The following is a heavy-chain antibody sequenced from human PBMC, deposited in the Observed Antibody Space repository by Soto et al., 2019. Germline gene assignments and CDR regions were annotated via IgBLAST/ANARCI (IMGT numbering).Heavy chain of an antibody. Sequence: GESLKISCNASGFTFTTYWIGWVRQMPGKGLEWMGIIYPGDSDTRYSPSFQGQVTISADKSINTAYLQWNSLKASDTAVYYCARTKQGSGYSSSLDLGYWGQGTLVAVSA. J-gene: IGHJ4*01. CDR2: IYPGDSDT. CDR1: GFTFTTYW. CDR3: ARTKQGSGYSSSLDLGY. D-gene: IGHD6-13*01. V-gene: IGHV5-51*01.